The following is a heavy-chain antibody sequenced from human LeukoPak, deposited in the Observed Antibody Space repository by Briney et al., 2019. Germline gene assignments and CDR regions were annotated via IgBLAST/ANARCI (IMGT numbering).Heavy chain of an antibody. CDR3: ARSRYTSGRGAFEY. Sequence: GGSLRLSCAASGFTFSNHGMNWVRQAPGKGLEWLSGVSPPGGGTYYADSVKGRFTISRDDSKNTLSLQMNSLRVEDTAVYYCARSRYTSGRGAFEYWGQGTLVTVSS. J-gene: IGHJ4*02. CDR1: GFTFSNHG. CDR2: VSPPGGGT. V-gene: IGHV3-23*01. D-gene: IGHD6-19*01.